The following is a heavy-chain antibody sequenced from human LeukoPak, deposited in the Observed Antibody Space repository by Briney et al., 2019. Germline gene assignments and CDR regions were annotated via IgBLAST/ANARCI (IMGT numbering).Heavy chain of an antibody. D-gene: IGHD3-3*01. CDR1: GFTFSSYA. J-gene: IGHJ4*02. V-gene: IGHV3-30-3*01. CDR3: ARDPRGYDFWSGYLASSNFDY. Sequence: GRSLRLSCAASGFTFSSYAMHRVRQAPGKGLEWVAVISYDGSNKYYADSVKGRFTISRDNSKNTLYLQMNSLGAEDTAVYYCARDPRGYDFWSGYLASSNFDYWGQGTLVTVSS. CDR2: ISYDGSNK.